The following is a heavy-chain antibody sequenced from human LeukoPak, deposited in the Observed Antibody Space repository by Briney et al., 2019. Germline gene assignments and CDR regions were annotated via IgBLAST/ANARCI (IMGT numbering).Heavy chain of an antibody. Sequence: PGGSLRLSCAASGFTFSNYAMHWVRQAPGKGLEWVAIVSYDGSNKYYADSVKGRFTISRDNSKNTLYLQMTSLRAEDTAVYYCARVSSGWEHYVRYWGQGTLVTVSS. D-gene: IGHD6-19*01. CDR3: ARVSSGWEHYVRY. V-gene: IGHV3-30-3*01. CDR1: GFTFSNYA. CDR2: VSYDGSNK. J-gene: IGHJ4*02.